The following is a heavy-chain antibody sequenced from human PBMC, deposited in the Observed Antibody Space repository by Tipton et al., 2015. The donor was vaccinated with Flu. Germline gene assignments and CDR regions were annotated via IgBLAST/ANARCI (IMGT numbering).Heavy chain of an antibody. Sequence: LRLSCSISGDSMNTDDFSWSWIRQPPGKALEWIGYIYYNGNTFYNPSFRSRVSMSIDRSKTEFSLKLKSVTAADTAVYFCSRGLATFGPSTPFDHWGQGALVTVSS. CDR1: GDSMNTDDFS. CDR2: IYYNGNT. D-gene: IGHD3-16*01. J-gene: IGHJ4*02. CDR3: SRGLATFGPSTPFDH. V-gene: IGHV4-30-2*01.